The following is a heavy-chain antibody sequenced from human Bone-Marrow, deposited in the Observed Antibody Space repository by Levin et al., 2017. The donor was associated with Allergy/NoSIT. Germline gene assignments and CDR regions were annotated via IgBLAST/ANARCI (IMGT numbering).Heavy chain of an antibody. CDR2: MNPNSGNT. CDR3: ARRVPSSSRGARWFDP. CDR1: GYTFTSYD. J-gene: IGHJ5*02. V-gene: IGHV1-8*01. D-gene: IGHD6-6*01. Sequence: ASVKVSCKASGYTFTSYDINWVRQATGQGLEWMGWMNPNSGNTGYAQKFQGRVTMTRNTSISTAYMELSSLRSEDTAVYYCARRVPSSSRGARWFDPWGQGTLVTVSS.